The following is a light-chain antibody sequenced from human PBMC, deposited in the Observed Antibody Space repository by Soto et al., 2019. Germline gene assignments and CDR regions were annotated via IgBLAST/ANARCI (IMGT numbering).Light chain of an antibody. J-gene: IGKJ1*01. CDR3: QQSRTTPWT. Sequence: IPMTQSPASLSASICDTVTIACRASQNIDIYLNWYQHKPGTDPTLLIYAASGLQTGVPSRFSGSGSGTDFSLTISSLQPEDFATYYCQQSRTTPWTFGQGTKVDIK. CDR2: AAS. CDR1: QNIDIY. V-gene: IGKV1-39*01.